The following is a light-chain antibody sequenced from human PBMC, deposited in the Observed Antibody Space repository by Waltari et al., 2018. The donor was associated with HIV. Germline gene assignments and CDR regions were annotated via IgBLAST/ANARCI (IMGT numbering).Light chain of an antibody. J-gene: IGKJ4*01. CDR3: QHYET. V-gene: IGKV3-20*01. Sequence: EIVLTQSPATLSLPSGERATLSCRASESVSSTYLAWYQQKPGQAPRLLIYGASSRATGISERFSGSGSGTDFTLTISRLEPEDSALYYCQHYETFGGGARVEIK. CDR1: ESVSSTY. CDR2: GAS.